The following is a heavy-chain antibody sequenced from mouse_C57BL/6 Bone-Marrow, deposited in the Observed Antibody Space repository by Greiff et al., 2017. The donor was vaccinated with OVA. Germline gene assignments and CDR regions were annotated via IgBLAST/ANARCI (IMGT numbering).Heavy chain of an antibody. CDR2: IHPNSGST. CDR3: ARRGSNFSWFAY. J-gene: IGHJ3*01. D-gene: IGHD2-5*01. V-gene: IGHV1-64*01. Sequence: QVQLQQPGAELVKPGASVKLSCKASGYTFTSYWMHWVKQRPGQGLEWIGMIHPNSGSTNYNEKFKSKATLTVDKSSSTAYMQLSSLTSEDAADDCGARRGSNFSWFAYWGQGTLVTVSA. CDR1: GYTFTSYW.